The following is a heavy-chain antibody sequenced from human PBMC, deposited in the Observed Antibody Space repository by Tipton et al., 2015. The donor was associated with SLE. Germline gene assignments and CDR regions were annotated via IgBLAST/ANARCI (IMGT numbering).Heavy chain of an antibody. V-gene: IGHV3-48*03. J-gene: IGHJ3*02. CDR3: VRDGADWSGDAVDI. D-gene: IGHD1-1*01. CDR1: GFTFSSYE. CDR2: ISGSGSNK. Sequence: SLRLSCAASGFTFSSYEMNWVRQAPGKGLEWASYISGSGSNKYYADSVKGRFTISRDNAKNSLYLQMNSLRAEDTAVYYCVRDGADWSGDAVDIRGQGTMATVSS.